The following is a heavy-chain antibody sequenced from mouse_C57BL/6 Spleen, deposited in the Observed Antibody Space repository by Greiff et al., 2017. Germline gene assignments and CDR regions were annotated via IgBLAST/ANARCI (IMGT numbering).Heavy chain of an antibody. V-gene: IGHV1-50*01. CDR2: IDPSDSYT. J-gene: IGHJ4*01. Sequence: QVQLQQPGAELVKPGASVKLSCKASGYTFTSYWMQWVKQRPGQGLEWIGEIDPSDSYTNYNQKFKGKATLTVDTSSSTAYMQLSSLTSEDSAVYYCARRTYYGSNYYYAMDYWGQGTSVTVSS. CDR3: ARRTYYGSNYYYAMDY. D-gene: IGHD1-1*01. CDR1: GYTFTSYW.